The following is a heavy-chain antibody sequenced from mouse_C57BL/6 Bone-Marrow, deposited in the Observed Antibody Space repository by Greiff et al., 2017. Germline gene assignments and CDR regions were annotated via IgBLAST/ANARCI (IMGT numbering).Heavy chain of an antibody. Sequence: QVQLQQSGAELVRPGTSVKLSCKASGYTFTSYWMHWVKQRPGQGLEWIGVIDPSDSYTNYNQKFKGKATLTVDTSSSTAYMQLSSLTSEDSAVYYGANYYEYDTDYWGQGTTLTVSS. CDR3: ANYYEYDTDY. J-gene: IGHJ2*01. CDR1: GYTFTSYW. V-gene: IGHV1-59*01. D-gene: IGHD2-4*01. CDR2: IDPSDSYT.